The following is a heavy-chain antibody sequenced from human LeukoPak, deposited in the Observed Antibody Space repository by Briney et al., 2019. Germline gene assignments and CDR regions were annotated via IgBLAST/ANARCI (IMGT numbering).Heavy chain of an antibody. CDR1: GGSISSSNW. CDR2: IYHSGST. V-gene: IGHV4-4*02. Sequence: GSLRLSCAASGGSISSSNWWSWVRQPPGKGLEWIGEIYHSGSTNYNPSLKSRVTISVGKSKNQFSLKLSSVTAADTAVYYCARAAQQLASGFDYWGQGTLVTVSS. J-gene: IGHJ4*02. D-gene: IGHD6-13*01. CDR3: ARAAQQLASGFDY.